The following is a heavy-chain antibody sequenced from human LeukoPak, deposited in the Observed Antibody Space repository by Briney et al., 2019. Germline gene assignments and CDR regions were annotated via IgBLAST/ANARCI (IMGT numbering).Heavy chain of an antibody. CDR2: INHSGST. J-gene: IGHJ5*02. CDR1: GGSFSGYY. Sequence: AETLSLTCAVYGGSFSGYYWSWIRRPPGKVLEWIGEINHSGSTNYNPSLKSRVTISVDTSKNQFSLKLSSVTAADTAVYYCARHRIVVVVAATNWFDPWGQGTLVTVSS. V-gene: IGHV4-34*01. D-gene: IGHD2-15*01. CDR3: ARHRIVVVVAATNWFDP.